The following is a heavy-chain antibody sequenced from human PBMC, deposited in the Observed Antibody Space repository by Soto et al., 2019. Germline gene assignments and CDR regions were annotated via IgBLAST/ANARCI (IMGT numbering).Heavy chain of an antibody. CDR3: AREYYGLLTGYYTDY. CDR2: ISGDGVTT. J-gene: IGHJ4*02. Sequence: EVQLVESGGDLVQRGGSLRLSCAASGFPFSSYWMHWVRHTPGKGLDWVARISGDGVTTYYADYVTGRFIFSRDNAKNTLSLQISGLRAEDTAVYYCAREYYGLLTGYYTDYWGQGTLVSVSS. D-gene: IGHD3-9*01. V-gene: IGHV3-74*01. CDR1: GFPFSSYW.